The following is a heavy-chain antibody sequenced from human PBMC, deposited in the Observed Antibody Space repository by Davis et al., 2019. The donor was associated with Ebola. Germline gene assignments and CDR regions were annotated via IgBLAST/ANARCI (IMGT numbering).Heavy chain of an antibody. Sequence: MPSETLSLTCSVSDHAINSRYYWAWIRQSPGRGVEWIVTLFHTGITYYNPSLKSRISTSVDTSKNHFSLKLRSVSAADTAVYYCASLVTTGTQFDYWGQGALVTVSS. D-gene: IGHD1-14*01. V-gene: IGHV4-38-2*02. CDR3: ASLVTTGTQFDY. J-gene: IGHJ4*02. CDR2: LFHTGIT. CDR1: DHAINSRYY.